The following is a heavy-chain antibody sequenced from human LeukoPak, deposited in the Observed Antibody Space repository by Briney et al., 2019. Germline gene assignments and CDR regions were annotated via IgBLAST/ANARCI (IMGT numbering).Heavy chain of an antibody. D-gene: IGHD6-6*01. V-gene: IGHV3-21*01. CDR3: AMSSIAARHLAPADDY. J-gene: IGHJ4*02. CDR2: ISSSSSYI. CDR1: GFTFSSYS. Sequence: GGSLRLSCAASGFTFSSYSMNWVRQAPGKRLEWVSSISSSSSYIYYADSVKGRFTISRDNAKNSLYLQMNSLRAEDTAVYYCAMSSIAARHLAPADDYWGQGTLVTVSS.